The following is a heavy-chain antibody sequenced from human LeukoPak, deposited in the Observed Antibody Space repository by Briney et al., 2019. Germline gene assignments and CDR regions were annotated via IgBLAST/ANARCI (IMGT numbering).Heavy chain of an antibody. CDR1: GGSFSGYY. V-gene: IGHV4-34*01. Sequence: SETLSLTCAVYGGSFSGYYWSWIRQPPGKGLEWIGEINHSGSTNYNPSLKSRVTISVDTSKNQFSLKLSSVTAADTAVYYCATGVVGWPDYWGQGTLVTVSS. CDR3: ATGVVGWPDY. CDR2: INHSGST. D-gene: IGHD2-21*01. J-gene: IGHJ4*02.